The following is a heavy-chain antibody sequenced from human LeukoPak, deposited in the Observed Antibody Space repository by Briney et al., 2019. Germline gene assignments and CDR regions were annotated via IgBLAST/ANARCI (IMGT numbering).Heavy chain of an antibody. CDR3: ARPRYRAVTTAFDY. J-gene: IGHJ4*02. CDR2: IKQDGSEK. D-gene: IGHD4-17*01. Sequence: PGGSLRLSCAASGFTFSSYAMSWVRQAPGKGLEWVANIKQDGSEKYYVDSVKGRFTISRDNAKNSLYLQMNSLRAEDTAVYYCARPRYRAVTTAFDYWGQGTLVTVSS. V-gene: IGHV3-7*01. CDR1: GFTFSSYA.